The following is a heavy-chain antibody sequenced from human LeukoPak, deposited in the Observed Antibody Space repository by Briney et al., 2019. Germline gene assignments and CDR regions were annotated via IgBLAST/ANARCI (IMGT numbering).Heavy chain of an antibody. CDR3: ARGHDYYDSSGYYTYAFDM. Sequence: ASVKVSCKASGYTFTSYTFTSYDINWVRQATGQGLEWMGWMNPNSGNTGYAQKFQGRVTMTRNTSITTAYMELSSLRSEDTAVYYCARGHDYYDSSGYYTYAFDMWGQGTMVTVSS. D-gene: IGHD3-22*01. CDR1: GYTFTSYTFTSYD. V-gene: IGHV1-8*01. J-gene: IGHJ3*02. CDR2: MNPNSGNT.